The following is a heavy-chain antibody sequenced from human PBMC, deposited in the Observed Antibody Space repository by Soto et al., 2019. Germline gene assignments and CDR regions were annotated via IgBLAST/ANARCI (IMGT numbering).Heavy chain of an antibody. D-gene: IGHD2-15*01. CDR2: ISGSGGST. Sequence: EVQLLESGGGLVQPGGSLRLSCAASGFTFSSYAMSWVRQAPGKGLEWVSAISGSGGSTYYADSVKGRFTISRDNSKNTLYLQMNSLRAEDTAVYYCANLPECSGGSCYPNSPPVGYWGQGTLVTVSS. V-gene: IGHV3-23*01. CDR1: GFTFSSYA. J-gene: IGHJ4*02. CDR3: ANLPECSGGSCYPNSPPVGY.